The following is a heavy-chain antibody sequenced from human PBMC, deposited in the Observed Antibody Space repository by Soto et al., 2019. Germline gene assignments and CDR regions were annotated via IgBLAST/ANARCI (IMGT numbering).Heavy chain of an antibody. D-gene: IGHD3-22*01. CDR1: GFTFSNYW. Sequence: PGGSLRLSCAASGFTFSNYWMSWLRQAPWKGLEWVANINQDESDIYYVDSVKGRFTISRDNAKNTLYLQMNSLTAEDTAVYYCAKRSRVGYYDSSGSSVRTPGSPDYWGQGTLVTVSS. J-gene: IGHJ4*02. V-gene: IGHV3-7*03. CDR2: INQDESDI. CDR3: AKRSRVGYYDSSGSSVRTPGSPDY.